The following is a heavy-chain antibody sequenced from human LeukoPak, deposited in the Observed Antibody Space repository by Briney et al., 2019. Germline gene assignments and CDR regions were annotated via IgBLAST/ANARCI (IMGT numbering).Heavy chain of an antibody. V-gene: IGHV4-31*03. Sequence: SETLSLTCTVSGGSISSGGYYWSWIRQHPGKGLEWIGYIYYSGSTYYNPSLKSRVTISVDRSKNQFSLKLSSVTAADTAVYYCARGIGEYYDYVWGSYRMDYFDYWGQGTLVTVSS. J-gene: IGHJ4*02. CDR1: GGSISSGGYY. CDR3: ARGIGEYYDYVWGSYRMDYFDY. CDR2: IYYSGST. D-gene: IGHD3-16*02.